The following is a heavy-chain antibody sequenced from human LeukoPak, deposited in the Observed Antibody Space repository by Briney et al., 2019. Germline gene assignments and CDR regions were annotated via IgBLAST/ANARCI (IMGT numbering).Heavy chain of an antibody. CDR2: IYTSGNT. J-gene: IGHJ6*03. CDR3: ASLSIGPSPYFYYYMDV. V-gene: IGHV4-4*09. CDR1: GASIDSYY. D-gene: IGHD2-21*01. Sequence: SETLSLTCSVSGASIDSYYWGWIRQPPGKGLEWIGYIYTSGNTIYNPSLKSPVTISMDTSKNQFSLKMRSVTAEDTAVYYRASLSIGPSPYFYYYMDVWGKGTSVTVSS.